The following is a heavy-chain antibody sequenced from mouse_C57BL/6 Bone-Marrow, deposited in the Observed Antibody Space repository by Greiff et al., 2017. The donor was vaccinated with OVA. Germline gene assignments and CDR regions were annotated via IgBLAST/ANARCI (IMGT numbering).Heavy chain of an antibody. D-gene: IGHD3-2*02. V-gene: IGHV1-53*01. Sequence: QVQLKQPGTELVKPGASVKLSCKASGYTFTSYWMHWVKQRPGQGLEWIGNINPSNGGTNYNEKFKSKATLTVDKSSSTAYMQLSSLTSEDSAVYYCARYQLRLPSYYAMDYWGQGTSVTVSS. CDR1: GYTFTSYW. J-gene: IGHJ4*01. CDR2: INPSNGGT. CDR3: ARYQLRLPSYYAMDY.